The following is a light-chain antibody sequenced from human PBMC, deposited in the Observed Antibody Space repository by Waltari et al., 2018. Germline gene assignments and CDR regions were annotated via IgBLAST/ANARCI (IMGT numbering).Light chain of an antibody. V-gene: IGKV4-1*01. CDR2: LTS. CDR1: QSVLHSSINKNY. J-gene: IGKJ2*01. Sequence: DIVMTQSPDSLAVSLGERATINCKSSQSVLHSSINKNYLAWYQQKPGQPPKLLIYLTSTRESGVPDRFSGSGSGTDFTLTISSLQPEDVAVYYCQQYYSTPMYTFGQGTTVEIK. CDR3: QQYYSTPMYT.